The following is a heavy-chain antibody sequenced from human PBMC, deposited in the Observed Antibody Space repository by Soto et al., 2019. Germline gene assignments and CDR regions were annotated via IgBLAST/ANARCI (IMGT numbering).Heavy chain of an antibody. Sequence: GVLRLSFAASGFSFSGYAMTWVRQAPGKGLEWVSAISGSGDSTYYADSVKGRFTISRDNSKNTLYLQMNRLRAADTAVYYCAKAFRGSGMTMVLEFKDDWFDLWGQGTLVTVSS. J-gene: IGHJ5*02. D-gene: IGHD3-10*01. V-gene: IGHV3-23*01. CDR1: GFSFSGYA. CDR3: AKAFRGSGMTMVLEFKDDWFDL. CDR2: ISGSGDST.